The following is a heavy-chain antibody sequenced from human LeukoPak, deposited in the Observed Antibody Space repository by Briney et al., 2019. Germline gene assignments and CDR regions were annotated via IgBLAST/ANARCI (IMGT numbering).Heavy chain of an antibody. CDR2: INHSGST. J-gene: IGHJ4*02. CDR1: GGSFSGFY. V-gene: IGHV4-34*01. CDR3: ARLTFPQGGY. Sequence: PSETLSLTCAVYGGSFSGFYWSWIRQPPGKGLEWIGEINHSGSTNYNPSLKSRVTMSVDTSKNQFSLNLSSVTAADTAVYYCARLTFPQGGYWGQGTLVTVSS. D-gene: IGHD2/OR15-2a*01.